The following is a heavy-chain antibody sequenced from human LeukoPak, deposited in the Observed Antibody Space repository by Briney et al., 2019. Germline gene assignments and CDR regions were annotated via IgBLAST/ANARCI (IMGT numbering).Heavy chain of an antibody. V-gene: IGHV1-69*05. CDR1: GGTFSSYA. J-gene: IGHJ4*02. Sequence: SVKVSCKASGGTFSSYAISWVRQAPGQGLEWMGGIIPIFGTANYAQKLQGRVTITRDTSASTAYMELSSLRSEDTAVYYCARGLWGQRFEEDSSPSICGAPFDYWGQGTLVTVSS. D-gene: IGHD6-6*01. CDR3: ARGLWGQRFEEDSSPSICGAPFDY. CDR2: IIPIFGTA.